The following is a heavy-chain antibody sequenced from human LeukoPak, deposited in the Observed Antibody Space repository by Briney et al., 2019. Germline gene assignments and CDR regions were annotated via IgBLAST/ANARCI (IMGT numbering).Heavy chain of an antibody. J-gene: IGHJ6*02. V-gene: IGHV3-23*01. CDR2: ISGRGGST. CDR3: AKDYCSSTSCYIDDYYYYGMDV. CDR1: GFTFSSYA. D-gene: IGHD2-2*02. Sequence: PGGSLRLSCAASGFTFSSYAMSWVRQAPGKGLEWVSAISGRGGSTYYADSVKGRFTISRDNSKNTLYLQMNSLRAEDTAVYYCAKDYCSSTSCYIDDYYYYGMDVWGQGTTVTVSS.